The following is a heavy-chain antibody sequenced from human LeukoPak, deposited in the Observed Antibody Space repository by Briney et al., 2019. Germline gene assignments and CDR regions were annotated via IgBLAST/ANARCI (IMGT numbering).Heavy chain of an antibody. CDR3: AHRAFNSYYYGMDV. CDR1: GFSLSTSGVA. CDR2: IYWDDDK. D-gene: IGHD2/OR15-2a*01. Sequence: SGPTLVKPTQTLTLTCTFSGFSLSTSGVAVGWIRQPPGKALEWLTLIYWDDDKRYNPSLKTRLTVTKDTSKNQVVLTMTNMDPVDTATYYCAHRAFNSYYYGMDVWGQGTTVIVSS. J-gene: IGHJ6*02. V-gene: IGHV2-5*02.